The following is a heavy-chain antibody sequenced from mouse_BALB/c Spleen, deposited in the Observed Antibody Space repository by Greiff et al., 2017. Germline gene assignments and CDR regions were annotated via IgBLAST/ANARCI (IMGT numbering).Heavy chain of an antibody. CDR2: ISSGGST. D-gene: IGHD1-1*01. V-gene: IGHV5-6-5*01. Sequence: EVQVVESGGGLVKPGGSLKLSCAASGFTFSSYAMSWVRQTPEKRLEWVASISSGGSTYYPDSVKGRFTISRDNARNILYLQMSSLRSEDTAMYYCARSYYGSSYRFAYWGQGTLVTVSA. CDR3: ARSYYGSSYRFAY. J-gene: IGHJ3*01. CDR1: GFTFSSYA.